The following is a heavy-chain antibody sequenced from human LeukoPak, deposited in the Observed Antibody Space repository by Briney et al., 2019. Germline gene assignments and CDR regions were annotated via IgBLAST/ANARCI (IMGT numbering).Heavy chain of an antibody. J-gene: IGHJ4*02. V-gene: IGHV3-30*01. CDR1: GFTFTSYT. CDR3: ARKSLWFKYYDY. CDR2: TSYDGGNR. D-gene: IGHD2-21*01. Sequence: GTSLRLSCAASGFTFTSYTMHWVRQPPGQGLEWVAATSYDGGNRYYADYVKGRFTISRDNSNNTLFLQMKSLRPEDTAVYFCARKSLWFKYYDYWGQGIWVTVFS.